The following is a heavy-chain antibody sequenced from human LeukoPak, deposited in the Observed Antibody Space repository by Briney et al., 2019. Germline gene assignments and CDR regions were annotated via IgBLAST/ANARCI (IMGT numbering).Heavy chain of an antibody. CDR1: GGSFSGYY. V-gene: IGHV4-34*01. Sequence: SETLSLTCAVYGGSFSGYYWSWIRQPPGKGLEWIGEINHSGSTNYNPSLKSRVTISVDTSKNQFSLKPSSVTAADTAVYYCARGRQHIVVVTADRGWFDPWGQGTLVTVSS. CDR2: INHSGST. CDR3: ARGRQHIVVVTADRGWFDP. D-gene: IGHD2-21*02. J-gene: IGHJ5*02.